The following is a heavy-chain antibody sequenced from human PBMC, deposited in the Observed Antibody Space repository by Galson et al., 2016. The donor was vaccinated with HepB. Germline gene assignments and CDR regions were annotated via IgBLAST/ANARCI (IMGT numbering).Heavy chain of an antibody. J-gene: IGHJ4*02. CDR1: GFVFSNFG. CDR3: AKERLVRRIFDH. D-gene: IGHD1-1*01. CDR2: ISTRRTT. V-gene: IGHV3-23*01. Sequence: SLRLSCAASGFVFSNFGLSWVRQAPGEGLEWVASISTRRTTYYSDSVQGRLTISSDNSNNTLYLQMNGLRAEDTAVYYCAKERLVRRIFDHWGQGTLLTVSS.